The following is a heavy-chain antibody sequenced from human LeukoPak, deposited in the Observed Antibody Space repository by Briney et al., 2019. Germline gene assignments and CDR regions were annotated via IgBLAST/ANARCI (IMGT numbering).Heavy chain of an antibody. CDR2: ISHTGGSP. V-gene: IGHV3-23*01. CDR1: GITFSSYG. CDR3: ARVLRYCSGGNCYSDGLGYMDV. Sequence: GGSLRLSCAASGITFSSYGMSWIRQAPGKGLEWVSSISHTGGSPYYADSVKGRFTISRDNAKNSLFLQMNSLRAEDTAVYYCARVLRYCSGGNCYSDGLGYMDVWGKGTTVTISS. J-gene: IGHJ6*03. D-gene: IGHD2-15*01.